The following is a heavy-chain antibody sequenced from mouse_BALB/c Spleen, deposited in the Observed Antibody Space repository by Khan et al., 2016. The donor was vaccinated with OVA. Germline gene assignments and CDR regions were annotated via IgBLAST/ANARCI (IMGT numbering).Heavy chain of an antibody. CDR2: IWNDGNT. J-gene: IGHJ4*01. V-gene: IGHV2-6-1*01. CDR1: GFSLTNYG. Sequence: QVQLKESGPGLVAPSQSLSITCTISGFSLTNYGVHWVRQPPGKGLEWLVVIWNDGNTAYNSALKSRLTISKDNSKSQVFLKMNSLQTDDTAMYFCARQPDYHYKIMDYWGQGTSVTVSS. D-gene: IGHD2-4*01. CDR3: ARQPDYHYKIMDY.